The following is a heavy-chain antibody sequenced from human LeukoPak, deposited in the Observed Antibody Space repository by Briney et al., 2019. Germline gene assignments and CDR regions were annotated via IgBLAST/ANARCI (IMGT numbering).Heavy chain of an antibody. J-gene: IGHJ5*02. Sequence: GGSLRLSCAASGFTFSSHGMHWVRQAPGKGLEWVAFIRYDGSNKYYADSVKGRFTISRDNSKNTLYLQMNSLRAEDTAVYYCAKDAHAASILTDSNWFDPWGQGTLVTVSS. V-gene: IGHV3-30*02. CDR1: GFTFSSHG. CDR3: AKDAHAASILTDSNWFDP. CDR2: IRYDGSNK. D-gene: IGHD3-9*01.